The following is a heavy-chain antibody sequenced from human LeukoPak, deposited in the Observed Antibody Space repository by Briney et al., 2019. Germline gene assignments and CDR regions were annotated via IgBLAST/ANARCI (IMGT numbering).Heavy chain of an antibody. CDR1: GGTFSSYA. CDR3: ARASASPTTVTYYFDY. CDR2: IIPIFGTA. J-gene: IGHJ4*02. V-gene: IGHV1-69*13. Sequence: ASVKVSCKASGGTFSSYAISWVQQAPGQGLEWMGGIIPIFGTANYAQKFQGRVTITADESTSTAYMELSSLRSEDTAVYYCARASASPTTVTYYFDYWGQGTLVTVSS. D-gene: IGHD4-17*01.